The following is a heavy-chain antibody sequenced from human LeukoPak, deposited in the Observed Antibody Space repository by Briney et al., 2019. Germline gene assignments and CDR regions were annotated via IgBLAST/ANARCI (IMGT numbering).Heavy chain of an antibody. Sequence: SETLSLTCTVSGGSISSSSYYWGWIRQPPGKGLEWIGSIYYSGSTYYNPSLKSRVTISVDTSKNQFSPKLSSVTAADTAVYYCARNAYYYDSSGYYYMGYYFDYWGQGTLVTVSS. CDR3: ARNAYYYDSSGYYYMGYYFDY. CDR2: IYYSGST. V-gene: IGHV4-39*01. J-gene: IGHJ4*02. D-gene: IGHD3-22*01. CDR1: GGSISSSSYY.